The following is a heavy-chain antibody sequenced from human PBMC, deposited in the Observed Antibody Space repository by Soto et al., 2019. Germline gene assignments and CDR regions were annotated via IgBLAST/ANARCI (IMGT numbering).Heavy chain of an antibody. CDR3: ASMGRSTSRNYYYYGMDV. J-gene: IGHJ6*02. D-gene: IGHD2-2*01. V-gene: IGHV4-4*07. Sequence: SETLSLTCTVSCGSISYYYWSWIRQPAGKGLEWIGRIYTSGSTNYNPSLKSRVTMSVDTSKNQFSLNLSSVTAADTAVYYCASMGRSTSRNYYYYGMDVWGQGTTVTVSS. CDR1: CGSISYYY. CDR2: IYTSGST.